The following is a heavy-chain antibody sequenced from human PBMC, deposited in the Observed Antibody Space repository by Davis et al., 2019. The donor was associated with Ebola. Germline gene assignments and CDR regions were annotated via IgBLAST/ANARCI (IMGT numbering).Heavy chain of an antibody. J-gene: IGHJ4*02. D-gene: IGHD1-14*01. V-gene: IGHV4-4*02. CDR2: IYHTGAT. CDR1: GGPISSDIW. CDR3: ARGGNTRLDY. Sequence: PSDTLSLPCAVPGGPISSDIWWSWVRPPPGQGLAWSAEIYHTGATTHNPSLKSRPTMSVDKSKNQFSLNLNSVTAADTAVYYCARGGNTRLDYWGQGILVTVSS.